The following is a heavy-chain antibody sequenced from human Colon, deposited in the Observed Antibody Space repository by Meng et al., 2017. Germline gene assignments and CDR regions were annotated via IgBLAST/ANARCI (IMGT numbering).Heavy chain of an antibody. CDR3: TRVYDLLTGYYRDYYYGMDV. D-gene: IGHD3-9*01. J-gene: IGHJ6*02. CDR2: IRGKANSYAT. V-gene: IGHV3-73*01. Sequence: GESLKISCAVSGFTFGCSAIHWVRQASGKGLEWVGRIRGKANSYATAYAASVKGRFTISRDDSNNTAYLQMNSLKTEDTAVYYCTRVYDLLTGYYRDYYYGMDVWGQGTTVTVSS. CDR1: GFTFGCSA.